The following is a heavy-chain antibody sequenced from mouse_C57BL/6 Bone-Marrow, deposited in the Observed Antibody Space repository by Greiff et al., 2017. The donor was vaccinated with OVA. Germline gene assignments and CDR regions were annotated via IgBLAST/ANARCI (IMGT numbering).Heavy chain of an antibody. J-gene: IGHJ3*01. V-gene: IGHV5-15*01. CDR1: GFTFSDYG. CDR2: ISNLAYSI. D-gene: IGHD2-10*01. CDR3: ARHTAYSPGIDY. Sequence: DVKLVESGGGLVQPGGSLKLSCAASGFTFSDYGMAWVRQAPRKGPEWVAFISNLAYSIYYADTVTGRFTISRENAKNTLYLEMSSLRSDDTAMYYCARHTAYSPGIDYWGQGTLVTVSA.